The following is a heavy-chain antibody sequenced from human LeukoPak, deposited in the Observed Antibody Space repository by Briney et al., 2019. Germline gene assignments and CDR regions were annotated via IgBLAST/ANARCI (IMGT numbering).Heavy chain of an antibody. CDR1: AGSISNYH. CDR3: ARTNAFDI. J-gene: IGHJ3*02. V-gene: IGHV4-59*08. CDR2: IFYSGRN. Sequence: PSDTLSLTCTVAAGSISNYHWSWIRQPPGKGLEWIGCIFYSGRNYYNPSLKSRVTISVDTSKNQFSLRLSSVTAADTAVYYCARTNAFDIWGQGTMVTVSS.